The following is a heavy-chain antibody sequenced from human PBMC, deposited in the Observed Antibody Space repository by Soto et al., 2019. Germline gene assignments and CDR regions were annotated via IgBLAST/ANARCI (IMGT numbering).Heavy chain of an antibody. CDR1: GGSVSSSSYS. J-gene: IGHJ6*02. CDR3: ARLNGYCISTNCHGYYGMYV. Sequence: SETLSLTCTVSGGSVSSSSYSWGWIRQPPGKGLEWIGTIYSSENTYYNPSLMSRVTISVDTSKNQFSLKLSSVTAADTAVYYCARLNGYCISTNCHGYYGMYVWGQGTTVTVSS. D-gene: IGHD2-2*01. V-gene: IGHV4-39*01. CDR2: IYSSENT.